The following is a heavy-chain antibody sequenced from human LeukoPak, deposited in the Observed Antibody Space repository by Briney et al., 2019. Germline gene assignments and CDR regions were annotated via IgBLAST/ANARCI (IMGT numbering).Heavy chain of an antibody. J-gene: IGHJ5*02. CDR3: AKARYSSSWSTNWFDP. Sequence: GGSLRLSCAASGFTFSGYGMHWVRQAPGKGLEWVGFIRYDGINKYYADSVKGRFTISRDNSKNTLYLQMNSLRAEDTAVYYCAKARYSSSWSTNWFDPWGQGTLVTVSS. CDR1: GFTFSGYG. D-gene: IGHD6-13*01. V-gene: IGHV3-30*02. CDR2: IRYDGINK.